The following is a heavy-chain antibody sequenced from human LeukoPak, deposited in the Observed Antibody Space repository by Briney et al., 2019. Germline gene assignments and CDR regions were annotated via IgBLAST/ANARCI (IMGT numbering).Heavy chain of an antibody. CDR3: AIMHGYYDGSGYWVQ. V-gene: IGHV3-23*01. D-gene: IGHD3-22*01. CDR2: ITTSGATT. Sequence: GGYLRLSCAASGFTFSSYGMSWVRQAPGKGLEWVSFITTSGATTSYADSVKGRFTISRDNPRNTLYMQMNSLRDEDTALYYCAIMHGYYDGSGYWVQWGQGTLVTVSS. CDR1: GFTFSSYG. J-gene: IGHJ4*02.